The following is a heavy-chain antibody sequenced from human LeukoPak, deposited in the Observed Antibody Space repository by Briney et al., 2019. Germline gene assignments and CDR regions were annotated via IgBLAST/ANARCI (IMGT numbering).Heavy chain of an antibody. CDR2: INAGNGNT. CDR3: ARDEGQWLYTYFDY. Sequence: ASVKVSCKASGYTFTSYAMHWVRQAPGQRLEWMGWINAGNGNTKYSQKFQGRVTITRDTSASTAYMELSSLRSEDTAVYYCARDEGQWLYTYFDYWGQGTLVTVSS. V-gene: IGHV1-3*01. D-gene: IGHD6-19*01. CDR1: GYTFTSYA. J-gene: IGHJ4*02.